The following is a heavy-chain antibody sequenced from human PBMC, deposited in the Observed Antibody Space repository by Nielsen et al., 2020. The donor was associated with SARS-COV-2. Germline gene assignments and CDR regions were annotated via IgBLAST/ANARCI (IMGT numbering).Heavy chain of an antibody. CDR2: INPSGGST. V-gene: IGHV1-46*01. CDR1: GYTFTSYY. J-gene: IGHJ4*02. Sequence: ASVQVSCKASGYTFTSYYMHWVRQAPGQGLEWMGIINPSGGSTSYAQKFQGRVTMTRDTSTSTVYMELSSLRSEDTAVYYCARGLDPVTGTKLFDYWGQGTLVTVSS. CDR3: ARGLDPVTGTKLFDY. D-gene: IGHD6-19*01.